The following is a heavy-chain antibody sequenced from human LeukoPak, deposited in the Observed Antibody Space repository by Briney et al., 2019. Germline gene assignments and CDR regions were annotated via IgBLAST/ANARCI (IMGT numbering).Heavy chain of an antibody. J-gene: IGHJ4*02. D-gene: IGHD3-3*01. V-gene: IGHV1-24*01. Sequence: ASVTVSRKGSGNSLSELSLQWVREAPGKGLECMGGFDPEEAKIVYAQKFQGRVTMTEDTSTQTAYMELSSLTSDDTAVYYCTTRSGDFWSGFVNWGQGTLVTVSS. CDR2: FDPEEAKI. CDR3: TTRSGDFWSGFVN. CDR1: GNSLSELS.